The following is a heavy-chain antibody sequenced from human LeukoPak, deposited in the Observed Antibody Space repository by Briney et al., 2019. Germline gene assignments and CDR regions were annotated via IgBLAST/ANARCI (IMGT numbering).Heavy chain of an antibody. CDR3: ASHSTFVGGATESIDY. CDR1: EFTFNNYW. J-gene: IGHJ4*02. V-gene: IGHV3-74*01. D-gene: IGHD1-26*01. CDR2: INSDGSHT. Sequence: GGSLRLSCAASEFTFNNYWMHWVRQAPGKGLVWVSRINSDGSHTDYADSVKGRFTISRDNAKNTLYLQMNSLRAEDTAVYYCASHSTFVGGATESIDYWGQGTLVTVSS.